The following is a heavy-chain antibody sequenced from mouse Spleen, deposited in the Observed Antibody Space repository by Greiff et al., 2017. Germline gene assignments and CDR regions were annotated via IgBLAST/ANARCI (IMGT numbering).Heavy chain of an antibody. J-gene: IGHJ4*01. V-gene: IGHV5-17*01. CDR2: ISSGSSTI. Sequence: DVMLVESGGGLVKPGGSLKLSCAASGFTFSDYGMHWVRQAPEKGLEWVAYISSGSSTIYYADTVKGRFTISRDNAKNTLFLQMTSLRSEDTAMYYCAREHGYDTYYYAMDYWGQGTSVTVSS. CDR3: AREHGYDTYYYAMDY. D-gene: IGHD2-2*01. CDR1: GFTFSDYG.